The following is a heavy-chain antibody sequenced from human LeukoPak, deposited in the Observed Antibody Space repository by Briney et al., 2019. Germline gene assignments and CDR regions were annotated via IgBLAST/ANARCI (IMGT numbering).Heavy chain of an antibody. CDR2: IKQDGSEK. CDR1: GFTFSTHW. D-gene: IGHD5-12*01. J-gene: IGHJ4*02. V-gene: IGHV3-7*01. Sequence: GGSLRLSCAASGFTFSTHWVTWVRQAPGKGLEWVANIKQDGSEKNYVDSVKGRFTISRDNARNSLFLQMSSLRAEDTAVYYCARDRGSGYGFDYWGQGTLVTVSS. CDR3: ARDRGSGYGFDY.